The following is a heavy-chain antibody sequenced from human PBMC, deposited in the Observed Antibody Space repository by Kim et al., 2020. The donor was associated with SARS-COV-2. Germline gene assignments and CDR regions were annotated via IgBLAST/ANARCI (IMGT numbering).Heavy chain of an antibody. CDR3: ARDKSIPSYDAFDI. Sequence: YVDSVKGRFTISRDNAKNSLYLQMDNLRAEDSAIYYCARDKSIPSYDAFDIWGQGTMVTVSS. D-gene: IGHD3-10*01. J-gene: IGHJ3*02. V-gene: IGHV3-7*03.